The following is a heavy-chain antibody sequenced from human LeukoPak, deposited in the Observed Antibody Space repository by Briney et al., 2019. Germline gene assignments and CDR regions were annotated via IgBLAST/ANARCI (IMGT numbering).Heavy chain of an antibody. J-gene: IGHJ3*02. CDR3: AKDTHKWELLYAFDI. CDR1: GFTFSSYG. Sequence: GGSLRLSCAASGFTFSSYGMHWVRQAPGKGLEWVAFIRYDGSNKYYADSVKGRFTISRDNSKNTLYLQMNSLRAEDTAVYYCAKDTHKWELLYAFDIWGQGTMVTVSS. V-gene: IGHV3-30*02. D-gene: IGHD1-26*01. CDR2: IRYDGSNK.